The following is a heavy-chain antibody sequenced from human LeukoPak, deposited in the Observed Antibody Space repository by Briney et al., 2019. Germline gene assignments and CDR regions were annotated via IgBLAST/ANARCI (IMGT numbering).Heavy chain of an antibody. J-gene: IGHJ3*02. V-gene: IGHV3-30*04. CDR2: ISSDGTNK. CDR1: GFTFSIYA. Sequence: GGSLRLSCAASGFTFSIYAIHCVREAPGKGLEWVASISSDGTNKYYTDSVKGRFTISRDNSKNTLYLQLNSLRAEDTAVYYCARDPLVRAVIGCAFDIWGQGTMVTVSS. D-gene: IGHD3-10*01. CDR3: ARDPLVRAVIGCAFDI.